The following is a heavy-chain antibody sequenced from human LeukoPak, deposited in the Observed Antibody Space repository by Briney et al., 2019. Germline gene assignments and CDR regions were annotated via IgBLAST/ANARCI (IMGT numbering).Heavy chain of an antibody. D-gene: IGHD6-19*01. Sequence: SETLSLTCTVSGGSISSYYWSWIRQPPGKGLEWIGYIYYSGSTNYNPSLKSRVTISVDTSKNQFSLKLSSVTAADTAVYYCARSGSSGWRYNWFDPWGQGTLVTVSS. J-gene: IGHJ5*02. CDR3: ARSGSSGWRYNWFDP. CDR2: IYYSGST. V-gene: IGHV4-59*12. CDR1: GGSISSYY.